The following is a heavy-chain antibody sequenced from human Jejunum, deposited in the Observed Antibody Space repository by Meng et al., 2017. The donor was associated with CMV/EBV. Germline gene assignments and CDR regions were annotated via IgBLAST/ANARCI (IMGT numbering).Heavy chain of an antibody. V-gene: IGHV3-49*04. Sequence: AMSWVRQAPGKGLDWVGFIRSKAYGGTTEYAASVKGRFTISRDDSKSIAYLQMNSLKTEDTAVYYCTRVRRSGSYYGHYYYYGMDVWGQGTTVTVSS. CDR3: TRVRRSGSYYGHYYYYGMDV. CDR1: A. D-gene: IGHD1-26*01. CDR2: IRSKAYGGTT. J-gene: IGHJ6*02.